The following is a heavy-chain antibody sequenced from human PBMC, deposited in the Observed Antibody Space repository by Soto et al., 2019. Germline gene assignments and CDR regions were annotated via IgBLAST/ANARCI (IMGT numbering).Heavy chain of an antibody. V-gene: IGHV1-69*13. Sequence: ASVKVSCKASGGTFSSYAISWVRQAPGQGLEWMGGIIPIFGTANYAQKFQGRVTITADESTSTAYMELSSLRSEDTAVYYCARVAAAGTHYFDYWGQGTLVTVSS. D-gene: IGHD6-13*01. CDR3: ARVAAAGTHYFDY. CDR2: IIPIFGTA. CDR1: GGTFSSYA. J-gene: IGHJ4*02.